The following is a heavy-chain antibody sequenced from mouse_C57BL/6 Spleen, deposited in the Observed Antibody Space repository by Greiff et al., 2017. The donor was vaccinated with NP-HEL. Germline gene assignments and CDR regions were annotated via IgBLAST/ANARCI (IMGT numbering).Heavy chain of an antibody. CDR2: IYWDDDK. D-gene: IGHD1-1*01. V-gene: IGHV8-12*01. J-gene: IGHJ4*01. Sequence: QVTLKVSGPGILQSSQTLSLTCSFSGFSLSTSGMGVSWIRQPSGKGLEWLAHIYWDDDKRYNPSLKSRLTISKDTSRNQVFLKITSVDTADTATYYCARSNYGSSYRDPYYAMDYWGQRTSVTVSS. CDR1: GFSLSTSGMG. CDR3: ARSNYGSSYRDPYYAMDY.